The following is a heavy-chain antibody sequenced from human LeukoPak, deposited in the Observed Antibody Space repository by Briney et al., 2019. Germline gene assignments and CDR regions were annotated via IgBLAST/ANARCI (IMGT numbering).Heavy chain of an antibody. J-gene: IGHJ4*02. D-gene: IGHD6-19*01. CDR3: ASEAYSSGPFDH. CDR2: IYSGGST. Sequence: TGGSLRLSCAASGFTVSSNYMSWVRQAPGKGLEWVSVIYSGGSTYYADSVKGRFTISRDNSKNTLYLQMNSLRAEDTAVYYCASEAYSSGPFDHWGQGTLVTVSS. CDR1: GFTVSSNY. V-gene: IGHV3-66*01.